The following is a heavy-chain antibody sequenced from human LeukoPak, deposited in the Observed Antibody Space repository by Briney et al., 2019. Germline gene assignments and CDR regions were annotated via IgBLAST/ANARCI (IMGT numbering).Heavy chain of an antibody. CDR2: IGTAGDT. Sequence: GGSLRLSCAASGFTFSSYDMRWVRQIKGKGLEWVSAIGTAGDTYYAGSMKGRFTISREDARNSLYLQMNNLRVGDTAVYYCVRDARERGFASWGQGTLVTVSS. CDR1: GFTFSSYD. V-gene: IGHV3-13*01. CDR3: VRDARERGFAS. J-gene: IGHJ4*02. D-gene: IGHD3-3*01.